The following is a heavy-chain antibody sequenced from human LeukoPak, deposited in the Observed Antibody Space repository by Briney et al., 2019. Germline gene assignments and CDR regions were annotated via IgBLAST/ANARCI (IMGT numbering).Heavy chain of an antibody. CDR2: INQDGSEK. J-gene: IGHJ3*02. CDR3: ARERALDI. V-gene: IGHV3-7*01. Sequence: GGSLRLSCAASGFSFSNFAMTWVRQAPGKGLEWVANINQDGSEKYYVDSVKGRFTISRDNAKNSLYLQMNSLRAEDTAVYYCARERALDIWGQGTMVTVSS. CDR1: GFSFSNFA.